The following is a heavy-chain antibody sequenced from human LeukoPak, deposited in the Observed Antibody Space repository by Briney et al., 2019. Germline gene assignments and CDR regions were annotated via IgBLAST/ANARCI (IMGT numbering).Heavy chain of an antibody. D-gene: IGHD3-10*01. CDR2: INPNSGGT. Sequence: ASVKVFCKASGYTFTGYYMHWVRQAPGQGLEWMGWINPNSGGTNYAQKFQGRVTMTRDTSISTAYMELSRLRSDDTAVYYCASSGPMVLNYYYYGMDVWGQGTTVTVSS. V-gene: IGHV1-2*02. J-gene: IGHJ6*02. CDR3: ASSGPMVLNYYYYGMDV. CDR1: GYTFTGYY.